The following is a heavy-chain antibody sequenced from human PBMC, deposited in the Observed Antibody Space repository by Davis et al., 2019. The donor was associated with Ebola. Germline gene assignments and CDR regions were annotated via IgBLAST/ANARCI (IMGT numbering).Heavy chain of an antibody. V-gene: IGHV3-11*05. Sequence: GESLKISCAASGFSFSDYYMSWIRQAPGKGLEWVSYISISSGFTNYADSVKGRFTISRDNAKNSLYLQMNSLRAEDTALYYCAKDQGHIVATMGPFDYRGQGTLVTVSS. CDR2: ISISSGFT. CDR3: AKDQGHIVATMGPFDY. D-gene: IGHD5-12*01. J-gene: IGHJ4*02. CDR1: GFSFSDYY.